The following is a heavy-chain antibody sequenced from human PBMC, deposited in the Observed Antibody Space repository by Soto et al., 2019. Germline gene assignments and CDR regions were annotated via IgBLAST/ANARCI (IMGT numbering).Heavy chain of an antibody. V-gene: IGHV4-34*01. D-gene: IGHD3-3*01. CDR1: GGSMINYY. CDR2: INRSGST. Sequence: SEPLSLTCTVSGGSMINYYWSWIRQPPGKGLEWIGEINRSGSTNYNPSLKSRVTISVDTSKNQFSLKLSSVTAADTAVYYCARIYDFWSGYYYYGMDVWGQGTTVTVSS. J-gene: IGHJ6*02. CDR3: ARIYDFWSGYYYYGMDV.